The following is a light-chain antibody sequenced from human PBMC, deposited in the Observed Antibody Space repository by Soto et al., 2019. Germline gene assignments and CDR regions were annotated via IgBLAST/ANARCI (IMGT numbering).Light chain of an antibody. CDR3: QQYGRSPLVT. CDR1: QSVSSSY. J-gene: IGKJ5*01. V-gene: IGKV3-20*01. CDR2: VPP. Sequence: EIVLTQSPGTLSLSPGERATLSCRASQSVSSSYLAWYQHKPGQAPRLLIYVPPSRATAIPDRFSGSGTGTDFTLTISRLEPEDFAMYYCQQYGRSPLVTFGQGTRLEIK.